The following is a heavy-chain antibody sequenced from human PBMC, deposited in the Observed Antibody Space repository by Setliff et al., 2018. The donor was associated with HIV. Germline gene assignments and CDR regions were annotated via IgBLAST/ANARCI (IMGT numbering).Heavy chain of an antibody. CDR1: GGSISSSSYY. CDR3: ARGTAPRRGTNYGGNYPLDY. V-gene: IGHV4-39*07. D-gene: IGHD4-17*01. Sequence: PSETLSLTCTVSGGSISSSSYYWGWVRQPPGKGLEWLGSIYHSGSTYYNPSLESRVTISIDTSNHQFSLKLSSVTPADTAVYFCARGTAPRRGTNYGGNYPLDYWGRGTLVTVSS. J-gene: IGHJ4*02. CDR2: IYHSGST.